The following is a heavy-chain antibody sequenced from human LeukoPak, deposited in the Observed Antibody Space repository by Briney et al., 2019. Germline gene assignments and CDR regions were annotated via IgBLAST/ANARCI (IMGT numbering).Heavy chain of an antibody. Sequence: PSETLSLTCTVSGGSISSGDYYWSWIRQPPGKGLEWIGYIYHSGTTFYNPSLKSRVTISVDTSKNQFSLKLNSVTAADTAVYYCARVGSKFPYWYFDLWGHGTLVTVFS. J-gene: IGHJ2*01. CDR1: GGSISSGDYY. CDR3: ARVGSKFPYWYFDL. CDR2: IYHSGTT. D-gene: IGHD6-25*01. V-gene: IGHV4-30-4*01.